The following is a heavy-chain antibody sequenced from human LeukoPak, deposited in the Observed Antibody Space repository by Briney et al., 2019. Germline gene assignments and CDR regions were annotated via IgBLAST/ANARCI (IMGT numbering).Heavy chain of an antibody. J-gene: IGHJ2*01. Sequence: PGGSLRLSCAASGFTFSSYGMSWVRQAPGKGLEWVSIIGAGGHTTYYADSVRGRFTISRDNSKNTLYLQMNTLRAEDTAVYFCAREEHYRRYFALWGRGTLVTVSS. CDR2: IGAGGHTT. V-gene: IGHV3-23*01. D-gene: IGHD3-16*02. CDR3: AREEHYRRYFAL. CDR1: GFTFSSYG.